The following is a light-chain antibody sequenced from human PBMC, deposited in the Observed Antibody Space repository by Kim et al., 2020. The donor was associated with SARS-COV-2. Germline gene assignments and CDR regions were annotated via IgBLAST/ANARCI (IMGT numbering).Light chain of an antibody. CDR3: QQYDSYSPT. J-gene: IGKJ4*01. Sequence: ASGGDRVSITCRASQSISSWLAWYQQKPGKAPKLLIYKASTLQSGVPSRFSGSGSGTEFTLTISSLQPDDFATYYCQQYDSYSPTFGGGTKVDIK. V-gene: IGKV1-5*03. CDR1: QSISSW. CDR2: KAS.